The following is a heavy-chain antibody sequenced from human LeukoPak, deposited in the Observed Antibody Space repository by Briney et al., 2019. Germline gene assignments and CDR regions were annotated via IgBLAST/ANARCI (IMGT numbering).Heavy chain of an antibody. Sequence: SVKVSCKASGGTFSSYAISWVRQAPGQGLEWMGGIIPIFGTANYAQKLQGRVTMTTDTSTSTAYMELRSLRSDDTAVYYCARVQPRYCSGGSCYSDYWGQGTLVTVSS. V-gene: IGHV1-69*05. CDR1: GGTFSSYA. J-gene: IGHJ4*02. D-gene: IGHD2-15*01. CDR3: ARVQPRYCSGGSCYSDY. CDR2: IIPIFGTA.